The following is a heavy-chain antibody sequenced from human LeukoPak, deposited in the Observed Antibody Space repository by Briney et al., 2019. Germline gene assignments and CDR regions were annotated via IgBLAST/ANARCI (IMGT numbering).Heavy chain of an antibody. CDR2: IYTSGST. V-gene: IGHV4-61*02. Sequence: SQTLSLTCTVSGGSISSGSYYWSWIRQPAGKGPEWIGRIYTSGSTNYNPSLKSRVTISVDTSKNQFSLKLSSVTAADTAVYYCARETGYCSSTGCYNHDAFDIRGQGTMVTVSS. CDR1: GGSISSGSYY. CDR3: ARETGYCSSTGCYNHDAFDI. D-gene: IGHD2-2*02. J-gene: IGHJ3*02.